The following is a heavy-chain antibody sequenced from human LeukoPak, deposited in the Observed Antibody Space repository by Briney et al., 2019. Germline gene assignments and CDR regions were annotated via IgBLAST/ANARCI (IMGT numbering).Heavy chain of an antibody. Sequence: GASVTVSFKASGGTFTIYAISWVRHAPGQGLEWVGRIIPILGIANYTQKFQGRVTITADKFTSTAYMELSSLRSEDTAVYYCARGCSGGSCWDYYYYYGMDVWGQGTTVTVSS. J-gene: IGHJ6*02. CDR1: GGTFTIYA. CDR3: ARGCSGGSCWDYYYYYGMDV. CDR2: IIPILGIA. V-gene: IGHV1-69*04. D-gene: IGHD2-15*01.